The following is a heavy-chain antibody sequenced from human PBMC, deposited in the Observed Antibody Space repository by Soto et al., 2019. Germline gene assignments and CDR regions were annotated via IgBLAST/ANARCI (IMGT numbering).Heavy chain of an antibody. J-gene: IGHJ6*02. CDR1: GGSISSGDYY. CDR3: ARDRYYGSGTYYNFYYGMDV. CDR2: IYYSGST. D-gene: IGHD3-10*01. Sequence: SETLSLTCTVSGGSISSGDYYWSWIRQPPGKGLEWIGNIYYSGSTYYSPSLESRVTISLDTSENQFSLKLSSVTAADTAVYFCARDRYYGSGTYYNFYYGMDVWGQGPTVT. V-gene: IGHV4-30-4*01.